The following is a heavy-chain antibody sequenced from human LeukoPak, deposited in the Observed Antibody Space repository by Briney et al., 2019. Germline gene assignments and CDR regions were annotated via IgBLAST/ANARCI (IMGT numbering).Heavy chain of an antibody. CDR1: GGSFSGYY. Sequence: SETLSLTCAVYGGSFSGYYWSWIRQPPGKGLEWIGEINHSGSTNYNPSLKSRVTISVDTSKNQFSLKLSSVTAADTAVYYCARTGIVGPRKKVGAFDIWGQGTMVTVSS. CDR2: INHSGST. D-gene: IGHD1-26*01. J-gene: IGHJ3*02. V-gene: IGHV4-34*01. CDR3: ARTGIVGPRKKVGAFDI.